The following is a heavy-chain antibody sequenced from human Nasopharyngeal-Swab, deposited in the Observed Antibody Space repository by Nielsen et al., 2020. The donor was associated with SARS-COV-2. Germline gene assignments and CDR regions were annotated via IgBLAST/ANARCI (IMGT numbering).Heavy chain of an antibody. D-gene: IGHD3-10*01. Sequence: GSLRLYCAVYGGSFSGYYWSWIRQPPGKGLEWIGEINHSGSTNYNASLKSRVTISVDTSKNKFSLKLSSVTAADTAVYYCARGFRGTMVRGVYDYWGQGTLVTVSS. CDR2: INHSGST. V-gene: IGHV4-34*01. CDR1: GGSFSGYY. J-gene: IGHJ4*02. CDR3: ARGFRGTMVRGVYDY.